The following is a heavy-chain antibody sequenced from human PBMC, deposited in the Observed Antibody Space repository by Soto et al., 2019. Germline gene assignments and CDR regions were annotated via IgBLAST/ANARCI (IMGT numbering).Heavy chain of an antibody. V-gene: IGHV3-30*18. Sequence: QVQLVESGGGVVQPGTSLRLSCAASGFTFSNYGMHWVRQTPGKGLEWVALILYDGSNKYYADSVKGRFTIPRDNSKNTLYLQVSSLRAEDTAVYYCAKSRDAYNFYFYYGMDVWGQGTSVTVSS. CDR2: ILYDGSNK. D-gene: IGHD1-1*01. J-gene: IGHJ6*02. CDR3: AKSRDAYNFYFYYGMDV. CDR1: GFTFSNYG.